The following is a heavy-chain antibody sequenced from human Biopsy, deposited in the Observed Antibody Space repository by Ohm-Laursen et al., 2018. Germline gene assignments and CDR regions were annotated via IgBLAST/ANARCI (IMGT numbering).Heavy chain of an antibody. CDR1: GGSFTGHY. J-gene: IGHJ1*01. V-gene: IGHV4-59*11. D-gene: IGHD4-23*01. Sequence: SETLSLNCTVSGGSFTGHYWTWIRQPPGKGLEWIGHISHTGYTSYKSSLKSRVTISLDTSRKHFSPRLTSLAAADTAVYYCARGSNEYGGLYFPHWGQGTLVTVSS. CDR3: ARGSNEYGGLYFPH. CDR2: ISHTGYT.